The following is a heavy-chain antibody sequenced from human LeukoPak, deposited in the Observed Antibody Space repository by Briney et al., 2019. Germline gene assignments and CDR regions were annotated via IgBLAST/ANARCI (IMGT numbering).Heavy chain of an antibody. V-gene: IGHV4-39*07. Sequence: PSETLSLTCTVSGGSISSSSYYWGWIRQPPGKGLEWIGSIYYSGSTYYNPSLKSRVTISVDTSKNQFSLKLSSVTAADTAVYYCARDGGTPPYYMDVWGKGTTVTVSS. J-gene: IGHJ6*03. D-gene: IGHD1-1*01. CDR3: ARDGGTPPYYMDV. CDR1: GGSISSSSYY. CDR2: IYYSGST.